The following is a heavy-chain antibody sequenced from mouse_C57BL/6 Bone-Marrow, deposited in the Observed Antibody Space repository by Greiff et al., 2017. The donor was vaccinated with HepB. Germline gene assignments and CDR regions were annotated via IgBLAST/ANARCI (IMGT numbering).Heavy chain of an antibody. V-gene: IGHV1-63*01. D-gene: IGHD6-1*02. CDR1: GYTFTNYW. CDR2: IYPGGGYT. J-gene: IGHJ3*01. Sequence: VKLVESGAELVRPGTSVKMSCKASGYTFTNYWIGWAKQRPGHGLEWIGDIYPGGGYTNYNEKFKGKATLTADKSSSTAYMQFSSLTSEDSAIYYCARLEGDSYAYWGQGTLVTVSA. CDR3: ARLEGDSYAY.